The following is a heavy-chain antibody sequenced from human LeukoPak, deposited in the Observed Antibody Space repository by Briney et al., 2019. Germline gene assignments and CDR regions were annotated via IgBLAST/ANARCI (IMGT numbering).Heavy chain of an antibody. V-gene: IGHV4-39*07. D-gene: IGHD3-22*01. J-gene: IGHJ4*02. CDR2: IHYSGTT. Sequence: SETLSLTCTVSGGSISSSSFHWGWIRQPPGKGLDWIGSIHYSGTTYYNPSLKSRVTISVDTSKNQFSLKLSSVTAADTAVYYCARGDYYDSSGYGPNWGQGTLVTVSS. CDR1: GGSISSSSFH. CDR3: ARGDYYDSSGYGPN.